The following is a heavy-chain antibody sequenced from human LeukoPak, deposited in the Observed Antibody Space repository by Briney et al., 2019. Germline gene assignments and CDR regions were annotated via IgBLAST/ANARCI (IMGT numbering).Heavy chain of an antibody. CDR2: ISWNSGSI. J-gene: IGHJ4*02. V-gene: IGHV3-9*02. Sequence: GGSLRLSCAASGFTSDDYAMHWVRQAPGKGLEWVSGISWNSGSIGYADSVKGRFTISRDNAKNSLYLQMNSLRAEDTALYYCAKDRLDVVTTDFDYWGQGTLVTVSS. CDR1: GFTSDDYA. D-gene: IGHD4-11*01. CDR3: AKDRLDVVTTDFDY.